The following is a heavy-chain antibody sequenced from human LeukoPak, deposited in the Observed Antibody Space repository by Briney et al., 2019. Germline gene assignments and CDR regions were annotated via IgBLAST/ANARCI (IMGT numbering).Heavy chain of an antibody. D-gene: IGHD2-15*01. CDR2: ISGNGGTT. CDR1: GFTFSTYA. J-gene: IGHJ4*02. Sequence: GGSLRLSCAVSGFTFSTYAMSWVRQAPGKGLEGVSDISGNGGTTYYADSVKGRFTISRDNAKNTLYLQMNRLRVDDTAVYYCPKDGHCSGGRCYDSCFDYWGQGPLVTVPS. CDR3: PKDGHCSGGRCYDSCFDY. V-gene: IGHV3-23*01.